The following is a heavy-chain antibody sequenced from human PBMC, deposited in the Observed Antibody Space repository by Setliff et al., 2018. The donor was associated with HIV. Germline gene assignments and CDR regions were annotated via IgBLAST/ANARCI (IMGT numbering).Heavy chain of an antibody. V-gene: IGHV1-2*02. D-gene: IGHD3-22*01. CDR2: INPNSGGT. J-gene: IGHJ3*02. CDR1: GYTFTGYY. Sequence: ASVMVSCKASGYTFTGYYMYWVRQAPGQGLQWVGWINPNSGGTKYAQKFQGRVTMTRDTSISTAYMELTRLRYDDTAVYYCARGAYYYESSGYPRDPFDIWGQGTMVTVSS. CDR3: ARGAYYYESSGYPRDPFDI.